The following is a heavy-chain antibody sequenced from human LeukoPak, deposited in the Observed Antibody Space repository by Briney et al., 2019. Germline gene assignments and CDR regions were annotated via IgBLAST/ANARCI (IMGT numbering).Heavy chain of an antibody. CDR3: AREMGVVPTAIPTVDS. D-gene: IGHD2-2*02. Sequence: GASVKVSCTASGYTFTGHFMHWVRQAPGQGLEWMGWIEPKSGGTHYGHKFQGRVTMTGDTSMSTAYMELSRLKADDTAVYYCAREMGVVPTAIPTVDSWGQGTLVTVSS. CDR1: GYTFTGHF. CDR2: IEPKSGGT. V-gene: IGHV1-2*02. J-gene: IGHJ4*02.